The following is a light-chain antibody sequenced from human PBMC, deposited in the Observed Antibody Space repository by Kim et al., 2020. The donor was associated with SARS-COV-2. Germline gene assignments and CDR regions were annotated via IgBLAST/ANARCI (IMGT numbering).Light chain of an antibody. CDR2: GAS. Sequence: EIVMTQSPATLSVSPGERATLSCRASQDIGSGLSWYQQKPGQAPRVLIDGASTRAAGIPARFSGSGSGTEFTLTISSLQSDDFAIYYCQQYGYWRAFGQGTRLEIK. CDR3: QQYGYWRA. J-gene: IGKJ5*01. V-gene: IGKV3-15*01. CDR1: QDIGSG.